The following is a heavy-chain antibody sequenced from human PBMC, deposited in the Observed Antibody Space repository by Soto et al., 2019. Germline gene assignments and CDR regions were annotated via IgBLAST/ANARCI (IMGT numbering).Heavy chain of an antibody. CDR2: VIPILGMA. CDR3: ARGGAVVVPGAVDRHNWFDP. D-gene: IGHD2-2*01. J-gene: IGHJ5*02. CDR1: GGTFSSYS. V-gene: IGHV1-69*02. Sequence: QVQLVQSGAEVKKPGSSVKVSCEASGGTFSSYSFSWVRQAPGQGLEWMGRVIPILGMANYAQKFQGRGTITADKSTSTVYMELSSLRSEDTAVYYCARGGAVVVPGAVDRHNWFDPWGQGTLVTVSS.